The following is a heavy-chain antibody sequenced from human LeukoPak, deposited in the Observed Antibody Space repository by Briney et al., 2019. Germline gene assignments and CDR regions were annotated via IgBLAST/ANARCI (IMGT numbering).Heavy chain of an antibody. V-gene: IGHV3-30*18. J-gene: IGHJ4*02. CDR3: AKDGISYSRSSEREFDY. CDR2: ISYDGSNK. Sequence: GGSLRLSCEASGFSFTNTWMSCVRQAPGKGLEWVAVISYDGSNKYFADSVKGRFTISRDNSKNTLYLQMNSLRAEDTAVYYCAKDGISYSRSSEREFDYWGQGTLVTVSS. D-gene: IGHD6-6*01. CDR1: GFSFTNTW.